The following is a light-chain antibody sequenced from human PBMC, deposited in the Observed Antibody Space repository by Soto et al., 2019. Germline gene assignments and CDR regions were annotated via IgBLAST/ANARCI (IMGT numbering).Light chain of an antibody. J-gene: IGKJ1*01. V-gene: IGKV3-15*01. CDR3: QQYNNWPA. CDR1: QSVSSN. CDR2: GAS. Sequence: ELVMTQSPATLSVSPGEXAPLACRASQSVSSNLAWYQQKPGHAPRILIYGASTRATGIPARFSGSGSGTESTLTISSLQSEDFAVYYCQQYNNWPALGQGTKVDIK.